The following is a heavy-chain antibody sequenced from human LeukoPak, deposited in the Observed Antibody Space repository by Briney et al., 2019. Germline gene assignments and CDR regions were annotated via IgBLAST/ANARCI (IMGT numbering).Heavy chain of an antibody. Sequence: GGSLRLSCAASGFTFSTYAMSWVRQAPGKGLEWVSSISGRGNNTYYADSVKGRFTISRDNSKNTLHLQVNSLRAEDTAIYYCARAYSSSWYDYWGEGTLVTVSS. CDR1: GFTFSTYA. D-gene: IGHD6-13*01. V-gene: IGHV3-23*01. CDR3: ARAYSSSWYDY. CDR2: ISGRGNNT. J-gene: IGHJ4*02.